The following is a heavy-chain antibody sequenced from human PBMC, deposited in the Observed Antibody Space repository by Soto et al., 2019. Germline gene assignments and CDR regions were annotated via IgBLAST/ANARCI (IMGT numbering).Heavy chain of an antibody. V-gene: IGHV1-2*02. Sequence: ASVKVSCKASGYTFTGYYMHWVRQAPGQGLEWMGWINPNSGGTNYAQKFQGRVTMTRDTSISTAYMELSRLRSDDTAVYYCARGGYSYGHGAYWFDPWGQGTLVPVSP. CDR1: GYTFTGYY. CDR2: INPNSGGT. J-gene: IGHJ5*02. CDR3: ARGGYSYGHGAYWFDP. D-gene: IGHD5-18*01.